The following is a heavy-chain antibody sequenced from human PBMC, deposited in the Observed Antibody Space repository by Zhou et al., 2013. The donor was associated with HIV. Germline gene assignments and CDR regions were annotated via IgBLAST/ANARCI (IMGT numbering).Heavy chain of an antibody. D-gene: IGHD4-17*01. V-gene: IGHV1-18*01. J-gene: IGHJ6*03. CDR1: GYTLTNYG. Sequence: QVQLVQSGPEVKKPGASVKVSCKASGYTLTNYGISWVRQAPGQGLEWMGWISAYNGNTNYAQKFQGRVTMTTDTSTSTAYMELRSLRSDDTAVYYCAGSKNDYPDYYYYYMDVWGKGTTVTVSS. CDR3: AGSKNDYPDYYYYYMDV. CDR2: ISAYNGNT.